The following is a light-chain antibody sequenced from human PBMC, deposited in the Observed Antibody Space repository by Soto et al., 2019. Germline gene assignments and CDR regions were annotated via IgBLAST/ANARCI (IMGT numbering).Light chain of an antibody. V-gene: IGKV3-20*01. J-gene: IGKJ1*01. CDR1: QSVSSSY. CDR2: GAS. CDR3: QQYGSSGT. Sequence: EIVLTQSPGTLSLSPGERATLSRRASQSVSSSYLAWYQQKPGQAPRLLIYGASSRATGIPDRFSGSGSGTDFTLTISSLEPEDFAVYYCQQYGSSGTFGQGTKVDNK.